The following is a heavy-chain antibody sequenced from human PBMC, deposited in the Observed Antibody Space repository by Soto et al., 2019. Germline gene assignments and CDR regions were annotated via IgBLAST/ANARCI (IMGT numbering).Heavy chain of an antibody. CDR3: ARGEDILTGYYLSY. Sequence: EVQLVESGGGLVQPGGSLRLSCAASGFSLSTYWMHWVRQAPGKGPVWVSRISADGSTTKYADSVKGRFTISRDNAKNTLYLQINSLRAEDTAVYYCARGEDILTGYYLSYWGQGTLVTVSS. D-gene: IGHD3-9*01. V-gene: IGHV3-74*03. CDR1: GFSLSTYW. CDR2: ISADGSTT. J-gene: IGHJ4*02.